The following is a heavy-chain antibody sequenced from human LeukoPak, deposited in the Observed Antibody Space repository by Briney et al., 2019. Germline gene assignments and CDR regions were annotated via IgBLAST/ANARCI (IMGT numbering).Heavy chain of an antibody. CDR1: GGSISSSSYY. Sequence: SETLSLTCTVSGGSISSSSYYWGWIRQPPGKGLEWIGSIYYSGSTYYNPSLKSRVTISVDTSKNQFSLKLSSVTAADTAVYYCARTEGYGSSAIDYWGQGTLVTVSS. D-gene: IGHD3-10*01. CDR2: IYYSGST. J-gene: IGHJ4*02. CDR3: ARTEGYGSSAIDY. V-gene: IGHV4-39*01.